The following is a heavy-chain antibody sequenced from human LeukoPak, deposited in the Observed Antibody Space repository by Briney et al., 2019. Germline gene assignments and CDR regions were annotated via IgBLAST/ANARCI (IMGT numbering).Heavy chain of an antibody. Sequence: ASVKVSCKASGYTFTSYGISWVRQAPGQGLEWMGWISAYNGNTNYAQKLQGRVTMTTDTSTSTAYMELSSLRSEDTAVYYCARDDGATIFGVVTPPSMDVWGQGTTVTVSS. D-gene: IGHD3-3*01. J-gene: IGHJ6*02. V-gene: IGHV1-18*01. CDR2: ISAYNGNT. CDR3: ARDDGATIFGVVTPPSMDV. CDR1: GYTFTSYG.